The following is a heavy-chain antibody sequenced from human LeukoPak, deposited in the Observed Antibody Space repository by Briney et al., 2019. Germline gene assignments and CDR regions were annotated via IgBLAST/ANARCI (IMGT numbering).Heavy chain of an antibody. V-gene: IGHV3-53*01. CDR1: GFTFSTSA. D-gene: IGHD3-22*01. J-gene: IGHJ4*02. CDR2: IYGGDTT. Sequence: SGGSLRLSCVVSGFTFSTSAMSWVRQAPGKGPEWVSVIYGGDTTYYADSVKGRFTISRDSSKNTLYLQMSNLRVEDTAVYYCGRSENYYYDRSGPDYWGQGTLVTVSS. CDR3: GRSENYYYDRSGPDY.